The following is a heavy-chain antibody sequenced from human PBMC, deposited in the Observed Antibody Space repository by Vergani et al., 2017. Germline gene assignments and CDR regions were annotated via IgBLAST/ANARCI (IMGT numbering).Heavy chain of an antibody. CDR2: ISGSASST. CDR3: AKDNVPVYYDSSGYCDY. D-gene: IGHD3-22*01. J-gene: IGHJ4*02. Sequence: EVQLLESGGGLVQPGGSLRLSCAASGFTFSSYVMSWVRQAPGKGLEWVSAISGSASSTYYADSVKGRFTISRDNSKNTLYLEMNSLRAEDTAVYYCAKDNVPVYYDSSGYCDYWGQGTLVTVSS. V-gene: IGHV3-23*01. CDR1: GFTFSSYV.